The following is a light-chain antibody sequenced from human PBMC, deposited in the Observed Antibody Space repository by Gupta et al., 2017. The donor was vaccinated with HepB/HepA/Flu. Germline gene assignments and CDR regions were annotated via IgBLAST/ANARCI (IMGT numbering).Light chain of an antibody. Sequence: SLELIQPPSVSVSPGQTATITCSGETLGDKYISWYQQKPGQSPLLVIVGDNRRPSGIPGRFSGSNSESTATLTIGGTQSMDEGDYYCLASDSNTGVFGAGTKLTVL. CDR2: GDN. V-gene: IGLV3-1*01. J-gene: IGLJ3*02. CDR3: LASDSNTGV. CDR1: TLGDKY.